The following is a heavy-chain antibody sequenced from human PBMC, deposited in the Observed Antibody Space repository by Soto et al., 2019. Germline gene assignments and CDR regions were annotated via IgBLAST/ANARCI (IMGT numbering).Heavy chain of an antibody. CDR1: GGSINNYY. V-gene: IGHV4-59*01. D-gene: IGHD3-9*01. CDR2: IYYTGST. J-gene: IGHJ3*02. Sequence: SETLSLTCNVSGGSINNYYWNWVRQTPGKGLEWIGYIYYTGSTHYNPSLKSRVTMSVDTSKNQFSLRLTSVTAADTALYYCAREGILLLGAFDIWGQGTVVTV. CDR3: AREGILLLGAFDI.